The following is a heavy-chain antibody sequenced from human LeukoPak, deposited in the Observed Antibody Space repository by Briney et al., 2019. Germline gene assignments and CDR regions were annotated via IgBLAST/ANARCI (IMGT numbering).Heavy chain of an antibody. Sequence: SETLSLTCAVYGGSFSGHYWSWIRQPPGKGLEWIGEINHSGSTNYNPSLKTRVTISVDTSKKQFSLKLSSVTAADTAVYYCARVYRRLRSPSQPGYNWFDPWGQGTLVTVSS. CDR3: ARVYRRLRSPSQPGYNWFDP. CDR2: INHSGST. CDR1: GGSFSGHY. V-gene: IGHV4-34*01. J-gene: IGHJ5*02. D-gene: IGHD3-16*01.